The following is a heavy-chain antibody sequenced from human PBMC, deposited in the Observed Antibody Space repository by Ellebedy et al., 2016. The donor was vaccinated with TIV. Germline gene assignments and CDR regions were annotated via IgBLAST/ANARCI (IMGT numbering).Heavy chain of an antibody. CDR2: IYSGGST. CDR3: ARVGKRGYYYMDV. V-gene: IGHV3-53*01. CDR1: GLTVSSNF. Sequence: GGSLSLSXVASGLTVSSNFMNWVRQAPGKGLEWVSVIYSGGSTYYADSVKGRFSISRDNSKNTLYLQINTLRAEDTAVYYCARVGKRGYYYMDVWGKGTTVTVAS. J-gene: IGHJ6*03. D-gene: IGHD3-10*01.